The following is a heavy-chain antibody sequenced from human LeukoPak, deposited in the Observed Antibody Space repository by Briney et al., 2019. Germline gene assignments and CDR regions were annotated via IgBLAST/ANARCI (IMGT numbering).Heavy chain of an antibody. Sequence: SETLSLTCNVSGVSISSYYWSWIRQPPGKGLEWIGYIYYSGSTNYNPSLKSRVTISLDTSKKQFSLKLSSVTAADTAVYYCARQRMYSSGWYLDYWGQGTLVIVST. CDR3: ARQRMYSSGWYLDY. V-gene: IGHV4-59*08. CDR2: IYYSGST. CDR1: GVSISSYY. J-gene: IGHJ4*02. D-gene: IGHD6-19*01.